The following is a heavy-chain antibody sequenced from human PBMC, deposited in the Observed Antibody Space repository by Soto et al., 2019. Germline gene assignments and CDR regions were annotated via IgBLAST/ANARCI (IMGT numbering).Heavy chain of an antibody. J-gene: IGHJ4*02. CDR1: GDSVSSNSAA. V-gene: IGHV6-1*01. CDR3: VRDGDGSGRTDFQY. CDR2: TYYRSKWFN. D-gene: IGHD3-3*01. Sequence: TLSLTCAISGDSVSSNSAAWNWIRQSPSRGLEWLGRTYYRSKWFNEYALSVKSRISINADTSKNQFSLQLSSVTLEDTAVYYCVRDGDGSGRTDFQYWGQGTLVTVSS.